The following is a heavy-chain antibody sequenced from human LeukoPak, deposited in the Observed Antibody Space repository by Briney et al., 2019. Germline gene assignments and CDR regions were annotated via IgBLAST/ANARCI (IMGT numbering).Heavy chain of an antibody. CDR1: GFTLSNYK. V-gene: IGHV3-7*01. CDR3: ARVAYNSAGAFDI. CDR2: IRQEGSEK. Sequence: PGGSLRLSCSPSGFTLSNYKMSWVRQAPGKGGEWVANIRQEGSEKYYVDSVKGRFTISRDNAKNSLYLQMNSLRAEDTAVYYCARVAYNSAGAFDIWGQGTMITVSA. J-gene: IGHJ3*02. D-gene: IGHD5-24*01.